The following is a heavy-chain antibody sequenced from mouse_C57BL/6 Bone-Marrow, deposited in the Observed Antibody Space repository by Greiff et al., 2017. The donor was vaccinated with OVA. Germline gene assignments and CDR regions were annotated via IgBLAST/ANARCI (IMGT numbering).Heavy chain of an antibody. CDR1: GFTFSDYG. J-gene: IGHJ3*01. CDR2: ISSGSSTI. CDR3: ARRADSSGFAY. Sequence: EVQGVESGGGLVKPGGSLKLSCAASGFTFSDYGMHWVRQAPEKGLEWVAYISSGSSTIYYADKVKGRFTISRDNAKNTLFLQMTSLRSEDTAMYYCARRADSSGFAYWGQGTLVTVSA. V-gene: IGHV5-17*01. D-gene: IGHD3-2*02.